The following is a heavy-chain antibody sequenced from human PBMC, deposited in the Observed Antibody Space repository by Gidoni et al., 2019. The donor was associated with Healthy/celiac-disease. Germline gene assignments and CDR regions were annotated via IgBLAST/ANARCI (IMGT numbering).Heavy chain of an antibody. CDR2: IKSKTDGGTT. Sequence: EVQLVESGGGLVKPGGSLRLSCAASGFTFSNAWRSWVRQAPGKGLEWVGRIKSKTDGGTTDYAAPVKGRFTISRDDSKNTLYLQMNSLKTEDTAVYYCTTDRDLDHLAYYYGMDVWGQGTTVTVSS. CDR1: GFTFSNAW. V-gene: IGHV3-15*01. J-gene: IGHJ6*02. CDR3: TTDRDLDHLAYYYGMDV. D-gene: IGHD1-1*01.